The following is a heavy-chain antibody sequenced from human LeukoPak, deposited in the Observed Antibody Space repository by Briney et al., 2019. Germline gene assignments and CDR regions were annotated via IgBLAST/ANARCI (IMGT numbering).Heavy chain of an antibody. CDR1: GFTFTNYS. CDR2: ISGSSVYR. Sequence: GGSLRLSCAATGFTFTNYSIHWVRQAPGKGLEWVSCISGSSVYRYYADSVEGRFTISRDNAKNSLYLQMNSLRAEDTAVYYCARVSVAGSVIDAFDMWGQGTMVTVSS. D-gene: IGHD6-19*01. CDR3: ARVSVAGSVIDAFDM. V-gene: IGHV3-21*01. J-gene: IGHJ3*02.